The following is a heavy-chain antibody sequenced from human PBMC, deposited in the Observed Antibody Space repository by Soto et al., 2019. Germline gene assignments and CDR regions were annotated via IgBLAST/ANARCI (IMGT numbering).Heavy chain of an antibody. D-gene: IGHD3-9*01. CDR1: GYTFTSYG. J-gene: IGHJ6*02. CDR2: ISAYNGNT. V-gene: IGHV1-18*01. CDR3: ARGYDILTLYYYGMDV. Sequence: ASVKVSCKASGYTFTSYGISWVRQAPGQGLEWMGWISAYNGNTNYAQKLQGRVTMTTDTSTSTAYMELRSLRSDDTAVYYCARGYDILTLYYYGMDVWGQGTTVTVSS.